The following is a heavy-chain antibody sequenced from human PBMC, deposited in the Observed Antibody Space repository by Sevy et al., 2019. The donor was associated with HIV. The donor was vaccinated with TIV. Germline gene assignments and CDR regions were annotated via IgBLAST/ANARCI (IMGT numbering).Heavy chain of an antibody. CDR3: ASRVYLGMAIPRPINY. D-gene: IGHD2-2*02. CDR2: ISYDESRK. CDR1: EFPFSDSA. J-gene: IGHJ4*02. V-gene: IGHV3-30*03. Sequence: GGSLRLSCAASEFPFSDSAMHWFRQAPGKGLEWVAVISYDESRKYYVDSVKGRFTISRDNSDNMLYLQMNSLRVDDTAVYYCASRVYLGMAIPRPINYWGQGTLVSVSS.